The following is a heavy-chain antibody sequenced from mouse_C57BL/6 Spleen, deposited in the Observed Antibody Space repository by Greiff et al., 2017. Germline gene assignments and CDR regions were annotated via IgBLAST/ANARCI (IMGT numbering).Heavy chain of an antibody. Sequence: VQLQQSGAELVKPGASVKISCKASGYAFSSYWMNWVKQRPGKGLEWIGQIYPGDGDTNSNGKFKGKATLTADKSSSTAYMQLSSLTSEDSAVYFCAREGLGSRFAYWGQGTLVTVSA. CDR2: IYPGDGDT. CDR3: AREGLGSRFAY. J-gene: IGHJ3*01. V-gene: IGHV1-80*01. D-gene: IGHD4-1*01. CDR1: GYAFSSYW.